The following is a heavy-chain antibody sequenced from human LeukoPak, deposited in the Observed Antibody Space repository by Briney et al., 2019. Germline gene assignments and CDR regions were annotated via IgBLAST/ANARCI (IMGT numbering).Heavy chain of an antibody. CDR3: ARGITIFGVVIPHYGMDV. CDR1: GGSFSGYY. J-gene: IGHJ6*02. D-gene: IGHD3-3*01. CDR2: INHSGST. V-gene: IGHV4-34*01. Sequence: SETLSLTCAVYGGSFSGYYWSWIRQPRGKGLEWIGAINHSGSTNYNPSLKSRVTISVDTSKNQFSLKLSSVTAADTAVYYCARGITIFGVVIPHYGMDVWGQGTTVTVSS.